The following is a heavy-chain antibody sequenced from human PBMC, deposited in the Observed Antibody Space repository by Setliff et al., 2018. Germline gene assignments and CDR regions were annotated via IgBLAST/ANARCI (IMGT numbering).Heavy chain of an antibody. CDR3: ARRAAAHDWFDP. CDR2: IYPGDSDT. J-gene: IGHJ5*02. Sequence: PRESLKISCKASGYSFTTNWIGWVRQMPGKGLEWMGIIYPGDSDTIYSPSFQGQVTISADKTLSTAYLQWSSLKASDTAIYYCARRAAAHDWFDPWGQGTLVTVSS. V-gene: IGHV5-51*01. CDR1: GYSFTTNW. D-gene: IGHD2-15*01.